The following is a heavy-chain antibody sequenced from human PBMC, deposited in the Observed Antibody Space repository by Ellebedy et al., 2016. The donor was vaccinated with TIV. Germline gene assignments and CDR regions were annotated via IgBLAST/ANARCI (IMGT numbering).Heavy chain of an antibody. V-gene: IGHV3-30*03. CDR1: GFTFSSYG. Sequence: GESLKISCAASGFTFSSYGMHWVRQAPGKGLEWVAVISYDGSNKYYADSVKGRFTISRYNSKNTLYLQMNSLRAEDTAVYYCARDPGGSGSYKFDYWGQGTLVTVSS. CDR3: ARDPGGSGSYKFDY. J-gene: IGHJ4*02. D-gene: IGHD3-10*01. CDR2: ISYDGSNK.